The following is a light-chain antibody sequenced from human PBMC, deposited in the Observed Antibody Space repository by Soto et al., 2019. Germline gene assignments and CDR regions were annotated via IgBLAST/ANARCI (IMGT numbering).Light chain of an antibody. CDR1: SSDIGGHNF. J-gene: IGLJ2*01. V-gene: IGLV2-14*01. Sequence: QSALTQPAAVSGSPGQSITISCTGTSSDIGGHNFVSWYQHHPGKAPKLLIYEVSYRASGVSNRFTGSKSANTASLTISGLQAEDEADYSCSSYTTSSYVVFGGGTQLT. CDR2: EVS. CDR3: SSYTTSSYVV.